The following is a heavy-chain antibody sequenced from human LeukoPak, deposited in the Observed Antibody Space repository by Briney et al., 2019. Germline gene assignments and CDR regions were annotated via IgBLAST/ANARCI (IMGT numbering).Heavy chain of an antibody. V-gene: IGHV3-30-3*01. D-gene: IGHD3-9*01. Sequence: GGSLRLSCAASGFTFSSFAMHWVRQAPGKGLEWVAVTSFDGSNKYSAGSVTGRFTISRDNSKNTLYLQMHSLRSEDTAVYYCATGTKRYFDWLLGPNDAFDIWGQGTMVTVSS. CDR1: GFTFSSFA. CDR3: ATGTKRYFDWLLGPNDAFDI. J-gene: IGHJ3*02. CDR2: TSFDGSNK.